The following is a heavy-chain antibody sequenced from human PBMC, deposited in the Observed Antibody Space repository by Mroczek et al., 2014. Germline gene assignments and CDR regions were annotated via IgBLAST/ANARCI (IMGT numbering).Heavy chain of an antibody. CDR2: IYYSGST. D-gene: IGHD3-16*01. J-gene: IGHJ5*02. V-gene: IGHV4-59*01. Sequence: QVQLQESGPGLVKPSETLSLTCTVSGGSISSYYWSWIRQPPGKGLEWIGYIYYSGSTNYNPSLKSRVTISVDTSKNQFSLKLSSVTAADTAVYYCARTYYGNWFDPWGQGTLVTVSS. CDR1: GGSISSYY. CDR3: ARTYYGNWFDP.